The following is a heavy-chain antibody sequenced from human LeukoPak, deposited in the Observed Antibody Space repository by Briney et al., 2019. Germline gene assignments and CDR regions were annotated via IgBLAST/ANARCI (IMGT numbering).Heavy chain of an antibody. V-gene: IGHV4-59*01. CDR2: IYYSGST. J-gene: IGHJ5*02. CDR3: ASSKTNGDSSGWYAWFDP. CDR1: GGSISSYY. Sequence: PSETLSLTCTVSGGSISSYYWSWLRQPPGKGLEWIGYIYYSGSTKYNPSLKSRVSISVDTSKNQFSLKLSSATAADTAVYYCASSKTNGDSSGWYAWFDPWGQGTLVTVSS. D-gene: IGHD6-19*01.